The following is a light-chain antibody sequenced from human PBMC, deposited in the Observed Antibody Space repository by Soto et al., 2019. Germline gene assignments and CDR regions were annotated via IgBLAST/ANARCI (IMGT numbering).Light chain of an antibody. CDR1: SVDVGDYNS. J-gene: IGLJ1*01. CDR3: SSYSHSPPSYV. Sequence: QSALTQPASVSGSPGQSITISCTGSSVDVGDYNSVSWYQQHPGKAPKVMIYHVTIRASGVSNRFSGSKSGNTASLTISGLQAEYEADYYCSSYSHSPPSYVFVTGTKLTVL. V-gene: IGLV2-14*03. CDR2: HVT.